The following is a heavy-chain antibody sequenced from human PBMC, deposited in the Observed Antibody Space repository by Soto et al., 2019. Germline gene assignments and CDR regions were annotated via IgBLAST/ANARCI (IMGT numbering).Heavy chain of an antibody. Sequence: QVQLVQSGAEVKKPGASVKVSCKASGYTFTAYYMHWVRQAPGQGLEWMGWINPNSGGTNYAQKFQGWVTMTRDTSTSTAYMELSRLSSDDTAVYYCARVRSGGASYYFDYWGQGTLVTVSS. CDR1: GYTFTAYY. CDR2: INPNSGGT. CDR3: ARVRSGGASYYFDY. D-gene: IGHD1-26*01. J-gene: IGHJ4*02. V-gene: IGHV1-2*04.